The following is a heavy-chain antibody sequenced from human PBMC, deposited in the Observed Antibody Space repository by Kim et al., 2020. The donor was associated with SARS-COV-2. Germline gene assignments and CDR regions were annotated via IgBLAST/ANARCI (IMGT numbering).Heavy chain of an antibody. Sequence: LKSRVTISVDTSKNQFSLKLSSVTAADTAVYYCARDRVANFWDGSGSFDYWGQGTLVTVSS. CDR3: ARDRVANFWDGSGSFDY. J-gene: IGHJ4*02. D-gene: IGHD3-10*01. V-gene: IGHV4-39*07.